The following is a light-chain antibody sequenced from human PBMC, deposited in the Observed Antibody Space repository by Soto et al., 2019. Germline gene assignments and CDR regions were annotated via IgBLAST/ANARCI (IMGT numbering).Light chain of an antibody. Sequence: DIQLTQSPSFLSASVGDRVTISCRASQGISDYLAWYQQKPGKAPQPLIYGAYTLQSGVPSRFSGSASGTVFTLTIRSLQPEDFATYFFQQFNAYPLTFGGGTQLEIK. CDR3: QQFNAYPLT. CDR2: GAY. CDR1: QGISDY. V-gene: IGKV1-9*01. J-gene: IGKJ4*01.